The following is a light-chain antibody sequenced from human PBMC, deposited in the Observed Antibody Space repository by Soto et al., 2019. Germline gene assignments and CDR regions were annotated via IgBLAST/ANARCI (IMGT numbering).Light chain of an antibody. CDR3: QQLNRYPRT. Sequence: IQLTQSPSSLSASVGDRVTITCRASQGISSFLAWYQQKPGKAPNLLIYGPSTLQSGVPSRFSGSGYGTDFTLTIASLQPEDFATYYCQQLNRYPRTFGQGTKVEVK. CDR2: GPS. CDR1: QGISSF. V-gene: IGKV1-9*01. J-gene: IGKJ1*01.